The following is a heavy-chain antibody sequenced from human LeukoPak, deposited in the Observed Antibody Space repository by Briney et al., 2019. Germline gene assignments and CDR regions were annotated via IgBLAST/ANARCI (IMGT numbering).Heavy chain of an antibody. CDR3: ARGVGATHFDC. CDR1: GFAFSGYS. V-gene: IGHV3-21*06. D-gene: IGHD1-26*01. J-gene: IGHJ4*02. Sequence: GGSLRLSCAASGFAFSGYSMNWVRQAPGRGPEWVPLISTTSTSRYYADSVRGRFTISRDNAKNSLYLQMNSLRAEDTAVYYSARGVGATHFDCWGQGTLVTVST. CDR2: ISTTSTSR.